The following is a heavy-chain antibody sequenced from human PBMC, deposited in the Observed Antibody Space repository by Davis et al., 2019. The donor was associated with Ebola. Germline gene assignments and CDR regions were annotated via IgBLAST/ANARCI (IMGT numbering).Heavy chain of an antibody. Sequence: GESLKISCAASGFTFSDYYMSWIRQAPGKGLEWVSYISGGGRTIYYADSVKGRFTMSRDNAKNSLYLQMNSLRAEDTAVYYCAKYGGGLRLRAPIDYWGQGTLVTVSS. D-gene: IGHD5-12*01. J-gene: IGHJ4*02. CDR2: ISGGGRTI. V-gene: IGHV3-11*01. CDR1: GFTFSDYY. CDR3: AKYGGGLRLRAPIDY.